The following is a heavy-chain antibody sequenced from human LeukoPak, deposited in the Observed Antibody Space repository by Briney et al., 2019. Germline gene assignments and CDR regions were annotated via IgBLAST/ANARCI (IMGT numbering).Heavy chain of an antibody. Sequence: ASVKLSCKASGYTFTNYAVHCVRHAPGQRLEWMGWINAGKGKTKYSQKVQGRVTITRDTYASTAYMELSSRGSEDAAWYYCARESGGGNVYCYGYWGQGSVVTVSS. D-gene: IGHD4-23*01. CDR2: INAGKGKT. V-gene: IGHV1-3*01. CDR1: GYTFTNYA. J-gene: IGHJ4*02. CDR3: ARESGGGNVYCYGY.